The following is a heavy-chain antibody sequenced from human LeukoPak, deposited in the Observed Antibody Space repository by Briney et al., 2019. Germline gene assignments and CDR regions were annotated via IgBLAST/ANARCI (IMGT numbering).Heavy chain of an antibody. J-gene: IGHJ4*02. Sequence: HPGGSLRLSCAASGFTFSSYYMAWFRQAPGKGLEWVANIKQDGSEKYYVDSVKGRFTISRDNAKNSLFLQLNSLRVEDTAVYYCAGGRGWLVEYWGQGTLVTVSS. CDR3: AGGRGWLVEY. CDR2: IKQDGSEK. V-gene: IGHV3-7*05. D-gene: IGHD6-19*01. CDR1: GFTFSSYY.